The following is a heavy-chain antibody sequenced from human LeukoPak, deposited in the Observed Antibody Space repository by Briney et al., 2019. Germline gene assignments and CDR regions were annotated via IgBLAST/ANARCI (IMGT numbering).Heavy chain of an antibody. Sequence: ASVKVSCKASGYTFTGYYMHWVRQAPGQGLEWMGWINPNSGGTNYAQKFQGRVTMTRDTSISTAYMELSRLRSDDTAVYYCVRTMVREGNWFDPWGQGTLVTVSS. CDR3: VRTMVREGNWFDP. D-gene: IGHD3-10*01. CDR2: INPNSGGT. J-gene: IGHJ5*02. CDR1: GYTFTGYY. V-gene: IGHV1-2*02.